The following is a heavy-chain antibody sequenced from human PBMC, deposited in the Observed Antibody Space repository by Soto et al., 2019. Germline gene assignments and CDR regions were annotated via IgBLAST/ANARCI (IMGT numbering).Heavy chain of an antibody. D-gene: IGHD2-15*01. J-gene: IGHJ5*02. CDR3: ARWGSPNKLIDGNNWFDP. CDR1: GGSISSYY. CDR2: IYYSGST. Sequence: QVQLQESGPGLVKPSETLSLTCTVSGGSISSYYWCWIRQPPGKGLEWIGYIYYSGSTNYNPSLKSQVTISVDTSKNQFSLKLSSVTAADTAVYYCARWGSPNKLIDGNNWFDPWGQGTLVTVSS. V-gene: IGHV4-59*01.